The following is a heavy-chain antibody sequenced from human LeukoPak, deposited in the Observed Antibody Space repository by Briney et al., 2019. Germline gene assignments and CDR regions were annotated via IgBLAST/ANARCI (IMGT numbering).Heavy chain of an antibody. CDR1: GFTISSYS. Sequence: GGSLRLSCAASGFTISSYSMNWVRQAPGKGLEWVSYISSSSRTIYYTDSVKGRFTISRDNAKNSLYLQMNSLRAEDTAVYYCAELGITMIGGVWGKGTTVTISS. CDR3: AELGITMIGGV. V-gene: IGHV3-48*01. D-gene: IGHD3-10*02. J-gene: IGHJ6*04. CDR2: ISSSSRTI.